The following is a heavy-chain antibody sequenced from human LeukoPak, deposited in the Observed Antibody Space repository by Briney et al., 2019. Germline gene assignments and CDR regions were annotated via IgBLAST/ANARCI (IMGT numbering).Heavy chain of an antibody. CDR3: ARDMGESSGYADY. D-gene: IGHD3-22*01. J-gene: IGHJ4*02. Sequence: PGGSPRLSCAASGFTFSSYEMNWVRQAPGKGLEWVSYISSSGTAIYYADSVRGRFTISRDNAKNSLYLQMDSLRAEDTAVYYCARDMGESSGYADYWGQGTLVTVSS. CDR1: GFTFSSYE. CDR2: ISSSGTAI. V-gene: IGHV3-48*03.